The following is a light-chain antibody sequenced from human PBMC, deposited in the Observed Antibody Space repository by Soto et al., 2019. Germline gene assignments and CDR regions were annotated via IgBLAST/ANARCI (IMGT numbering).Light chain of an antibody. CDR2: EGT. CDR3: CSYASSSTYV. V-gene: IGLV2-23*01. CDR1: SSDVGSYNL. Sequence: QSALTQPPSASGSPGQSVTISCTGTSSDVGSYNLVSWYQQHPGKAPKLMIYEGTKRPSGVSDRFSGSRSGNTASLTFSGLQAEDEADYYCCSYASSSTYVFGSGTKVTVL. J-gene: IGLJ1*01.